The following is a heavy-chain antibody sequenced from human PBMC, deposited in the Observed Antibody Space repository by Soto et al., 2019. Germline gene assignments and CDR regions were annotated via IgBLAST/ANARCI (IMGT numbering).Heavy chain of an antibody. V-gene: IGHV3-30*03. CDR2: LSFNGLSQ. J-gene: IGHJ3*01. D-gene: IGHD3-16*01. CDR3: ARGGRGLRGAFDV. Sequence: QELLVESGGGVVQPGRSLRLSCAASGFTFSSFAMHWVRQAPGKGLEWVSVLSFNGLSQFYPDSIRGRFTISRDNSKNNLYLQLDRLRPEDTAVYYCARGGRGLRGAFDVWGQGTEVSVS. CDR1: GFTFSSFA.